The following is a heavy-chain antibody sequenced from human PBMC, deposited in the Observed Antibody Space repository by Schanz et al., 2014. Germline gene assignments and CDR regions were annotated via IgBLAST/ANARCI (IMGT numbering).Heavy chain of an antibody. Sequence: QVQLVQSGAEVKKPGASVKVSCKASGYTFTSYGISWVRQAPGQGLEWMGWVSAYSGNTNYAQKFQARVTMTTDTSTSTAYMELRSLRSDDTAVYYCARRELGPSNYDTLTALYDAFDVWGQGTMVTVSS. CDR2: VSAYSGNT. CDR1: GYTFTSYG. CDR3: ARRELGPSNYDTLTALYDAFDV. J-gene: IGHJ3*01. V-gene: IGHV1-18*04. D-gene: IGHD3-9*01.